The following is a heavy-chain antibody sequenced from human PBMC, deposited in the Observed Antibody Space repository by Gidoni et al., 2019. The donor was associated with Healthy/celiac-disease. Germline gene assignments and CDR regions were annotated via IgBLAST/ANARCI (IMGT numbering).Heavy chain of an antibody. D-gene: IGHD2-21*02. V-gene: IGHV4-34*01. J-gene: IGHJ4*02. CDR2: INHSGST. CDR3: ARMSYCGGDCYSVPFDY. Sequence: DGLEWIGEINHSGSTNYNPSLKSRVTISVDTSKNQFSLKLSSVTAADTAVYYCARMSYCGGDCYSVPFDYWGQGTLVTVSS.